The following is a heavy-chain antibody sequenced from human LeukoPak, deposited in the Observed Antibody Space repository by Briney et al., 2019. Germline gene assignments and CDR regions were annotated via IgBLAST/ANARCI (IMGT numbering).Heavy chain of an antibody. CDR3: ARIQQDYGDYVGSFDY. V-gene: IGHV4-4*07. D-gene: IGHD4-17*01. CDR2: IYTSGST. J-gene: IGHJ4*02. Sequence: SETLSLTCTVSGGSISSYYWSWIRQPAGKGLEWIGRIYTSGSTNYNPSLKSRVTMSVDTSKNQFSLKLSSVTAADTAAYYCARIQQDYGDYVGSFDYWGQGTLVTVSS. CDR1: GGSISSYY.